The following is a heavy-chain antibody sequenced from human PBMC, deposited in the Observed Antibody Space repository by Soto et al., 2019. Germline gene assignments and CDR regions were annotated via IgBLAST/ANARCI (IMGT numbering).Heavy chain of an antibody. CDR3: ARRLIAAAGTGETIDY. CDR2: INHSGDA. J-gene: IGHJ4*02. V-gene: IGHV4-34*01. D-gene: IGHD6-13*01. Sequence: QVQLQQWGAGLLKPSETLSLTCAVYGGSFSGYYWSWLRQPPGKGLEWIGEINHSGDANYNPSLKSRVTRSIDTSKNQFSVRLSSVTVADTAMYYCARRLIAAAGTGETIDYWGQGTLVTVSS. CDR1: GGSFSGYY.